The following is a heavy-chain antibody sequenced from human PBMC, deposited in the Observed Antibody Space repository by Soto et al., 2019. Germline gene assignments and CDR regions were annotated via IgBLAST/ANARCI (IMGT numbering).Heavy chain of an antibody. CDR1: GGSISSDGYS. J-gene: IGHJ6*02. Sequence: SETLSLTCAVSGGSISSDGYSWSWIRQPPGKGLEWIGYIYHSGSTYYNPSLKSPATMSIDRSKNQLSLKLSFVTAADTAVYYCARPIGEAPVYYVIDVWGQGTTVTVSS. CDR2: IYHSGST. CDR3: ARPIGEAPVYYVIDV. V-gene: IGHV4-30-2*01. D-gene: IGHD3-22*01.